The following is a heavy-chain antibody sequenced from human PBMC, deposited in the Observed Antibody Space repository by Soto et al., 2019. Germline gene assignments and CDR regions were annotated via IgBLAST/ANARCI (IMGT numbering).Heavy chain of an antibody. D-gene: IGHD3-16*01. Sequence: EVQLVESGGGLVKPGGSLRLSCAASGFTFSSYSRNWVRQAPGKGLEWVSSISSSGSYIFYADSVKGRFTISRDNAKNSLYRQINSLRAGDTAVYYCARSLGGYYYYMDVWGKGTTVTVSS. J-gene: IGHJ6*03. V-gene: IGHV3-21*01. CDR1: GFTFSSYS. CDR3: ARSLGGYYYYMDV. CDR2: ISSSGSYI.